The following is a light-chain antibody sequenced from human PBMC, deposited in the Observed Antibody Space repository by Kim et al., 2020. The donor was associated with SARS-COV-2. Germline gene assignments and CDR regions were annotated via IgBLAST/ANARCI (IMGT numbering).Light chain of an antibody. V-gene: IGLV3-19*01. Sequence: ALGQTARITCQGDSLRSYYASWYQQKPGQAPVRVIYGKTNRPSGIPDRFSGSSSGNTASLTITGAQAEDEADYYCNSRDSSGNHQVFGGGTKLTVL. CDR3: NSRDSSGNHQV. CDR1: SLRSYY. CDR2: GKT. J-gene: IGLJ3*02.